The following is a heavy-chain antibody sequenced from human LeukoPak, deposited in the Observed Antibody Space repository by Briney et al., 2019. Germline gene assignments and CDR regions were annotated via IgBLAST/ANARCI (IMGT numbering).Heavy chain of an antibody. D-gene: IGHD2-2*01. CDR3: ARDRSTSASNWFDP. CDR2: ISGSGGST. J-gene: IGHJ5*02. V-gene: IGHV3-23*01. Sequence: PGGSLRLSCAASGFTFSSYAMSWVRQAPGKGLEWVSAISGSGGSTYYADSVKGRFTISRDTSKNTLSLQMNSLRVEDTALYYCARDRSTSASNWFDPWGQGTLVTVSS. CDR1: GFTFSSYA.